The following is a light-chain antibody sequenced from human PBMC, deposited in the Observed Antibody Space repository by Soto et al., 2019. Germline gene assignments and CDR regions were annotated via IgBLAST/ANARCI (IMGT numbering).Light chain of an antibody. CDR2: GAS. J-gene: IGKJ1*01. Sequence: EIVMTQSPATLSVSPGERATLSCRASQSVSSDLAWYQHKPGQAPRLLIYGASTRATGIPARFSGRGSGTEFTLTISRLEPEDFAVYYCQQYGSSPRTFGQGTKVNIK. CDR1: QSVSSD. CDR3: QQYGSSPRT. V-gene: IGKV3-15*01.